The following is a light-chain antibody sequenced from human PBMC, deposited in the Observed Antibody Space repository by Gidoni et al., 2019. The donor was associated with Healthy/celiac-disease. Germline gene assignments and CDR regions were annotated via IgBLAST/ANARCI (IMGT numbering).Light chain of an antibody. CDR2: SAS. CDR1: QSISSY. Sequence: DIQMPQSPSSLSASVGDRVTITCRASQSISSYLNWYQQKQGKAPKLLIYSASSLQRGVPSRFSGSGSGTDFTLTISSLQPEEFATYYCQQSYSTLTFXGXTKVEIK. CDR3: QQSYSTLT. V-gene: IGKV1-39*01. J-gene: IGKJ4*01.